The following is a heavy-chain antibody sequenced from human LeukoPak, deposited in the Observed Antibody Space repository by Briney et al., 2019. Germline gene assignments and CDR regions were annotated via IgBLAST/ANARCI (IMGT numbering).Heavy chain of an antibody. Sequence: ASVKVSCKASGYSFTNYGIIWARQAPGQGLGWMGWISVYNGNTKYVQKLQGRVTLTTDTSTSTAYMELSSLRSDDTAVYYCARDYYFAMDVWGQGTTVTVSS. CDR1: GYSFTNYG. CDR3: ARDYYFAMDV. V-gene: IGHV1-18*01. J-gene: IGHJ6*02. CDR2: ISVYNGNT.